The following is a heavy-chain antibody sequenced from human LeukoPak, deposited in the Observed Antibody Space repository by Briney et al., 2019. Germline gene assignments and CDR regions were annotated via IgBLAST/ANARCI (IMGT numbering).Heavy chain of an antibody. CDR1: GFTFDDYA. CDR3: AKDIGDYLTTDV. D-gene: IGHD4-17*01. CDR2: ISGDGGST. J-gene: IGHJ6*04. Sequence: GGSLRLSCAASGFTFDDYAMHWVRQAPGKGLEWVSLISGDGGSTYYADSVKGRFTISRDISKNSLYLQMNSLRTEDTALYYCAKDIGDYLTTDVWGKGTTVTVSS. V-gene: IGHV3-43*02.